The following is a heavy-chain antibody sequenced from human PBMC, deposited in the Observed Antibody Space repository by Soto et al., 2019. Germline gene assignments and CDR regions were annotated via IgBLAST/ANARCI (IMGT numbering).Heavy chain of an antibody. V-gene: IGHV3-23*01. J-gene: IGHJ4*02. CDR2: ISGSGGST. CDR1: GLTFSSYA. Sequence: GGSLRLSCAASGLTFSSYAMSWVRQAPGKGLEWVSAISGSGGSTYYADSVKGRFTISRDNSKNTLYLQMNSLRAEDTAVYYCAVSGGDRGYYFDYWGQGTLVTVSS. CDR3: AVSGGDRGYYFDY. D-gene: IGHD2-21*02.